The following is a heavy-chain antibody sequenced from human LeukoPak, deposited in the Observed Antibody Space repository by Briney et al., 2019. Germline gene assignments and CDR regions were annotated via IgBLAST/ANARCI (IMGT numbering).Heavy chain of an antibody. CDR3: AVSDMVRGEWLDP. V-gene: IGHV1-2*02. Sequence: ASVTLSCKASGYTFTAYHMHWVRQAPGQGLEWMGWINPNSGGTNYEQKFQGRVTMTRDTSISTAYMELSRLRSDDTAVYYCAVSDMVRGEWLDPWGQGTLVTVSS. CDR1: GYTFTAYH. J-gene: IGHJ5*02. D-gene: IGHD3-10*01. CDR2: INPNSGGT.